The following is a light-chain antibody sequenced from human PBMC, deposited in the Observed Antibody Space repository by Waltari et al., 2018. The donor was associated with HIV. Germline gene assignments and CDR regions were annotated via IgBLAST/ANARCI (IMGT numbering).Light chain of an antibody. CDR3: QHYNTYSYT. CDR1: QTISSW. V-gene: IGKV1-5*03. CDR2: KAS. Sequence: DIQMTQSPSTLSASVGDRVTITCRASQTISSWLAWYQQKPGKAPKLLMYKASTLESGVPSRFSGSGSGTEFTLTISGLQTDDFANYYCQHYNTYSYTFGQGTQLEIK. J-gene: IGKJ2*01.